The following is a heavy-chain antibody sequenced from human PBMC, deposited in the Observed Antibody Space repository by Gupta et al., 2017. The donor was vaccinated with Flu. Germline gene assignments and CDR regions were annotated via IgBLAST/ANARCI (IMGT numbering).Heavy chain of an antibody. J-gene: IGHJ6*02. CDR1: GFSFSASG. CDR2: IWYDGSNK. D-gene: IGHD3-10*01. V-gene: IGHV3-33*01. Sequence: QVQLVESGGGVVQPGRSLRLSCAASGFSFSASGMHWVRQAPGKGLEWVSVIWYDGSNKYYADSVRGRFTISRDNSKNTLFLQMNSLRAEDTAVYYCARRGTLWCGERMGHVLDVWGQGTTVTVSS. CDR3: ARRGTLWCGERMGHVLDV.